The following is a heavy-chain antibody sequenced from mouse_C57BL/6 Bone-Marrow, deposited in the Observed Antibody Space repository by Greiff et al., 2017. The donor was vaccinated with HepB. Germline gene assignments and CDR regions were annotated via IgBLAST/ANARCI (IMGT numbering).Heavy chain of an antibody. V-gene: IGHV3-6*01. J-gene: IGHJ4*01. Sequence: EVQLVESGPGLVKPSQSLSLTCSVTGYSITSGYYWNWIRQFPGNKMEWKGYISYDGSNNYNPSLKNRISITRDTSKNQFYLKLNPLTTEDTATYYCAGASSTTAHGGAMDYEGQGNAVTVSS. CDR1: GYSITSGYY. CDR2: ISYDGSN. D-gene: IGHD1-2*01. CDR3: AGASSTTAHGGAMDY.